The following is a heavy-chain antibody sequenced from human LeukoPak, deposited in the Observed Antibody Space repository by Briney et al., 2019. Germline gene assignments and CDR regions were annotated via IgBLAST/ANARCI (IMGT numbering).Heavy chain of an antibody. Sequence: GSLRLSCAASAFTFSNYWMSWVGQAPGKGLEWVDNIKEDGSEINYVDSVKGRFTISRDNAKNSLYLQMNSLRVDDTAVYYCARDRGYSTFDYWGQGTLVTVSS. CDR2: IKEDGSEI. J-gene: IGHJ4*02. V-gene: IGHV3-7*01. CDR1: AFTFSNYW. CDR3: ARDRGYSTFDY. D-gene: IGHD4-23*01.